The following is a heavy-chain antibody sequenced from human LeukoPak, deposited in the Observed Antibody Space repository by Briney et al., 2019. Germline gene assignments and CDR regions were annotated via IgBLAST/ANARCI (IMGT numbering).Heavy chain of an antibody. CDR3: ALPPCSGGNCYFDY. J-gene: IGHJ4*02. CDR1: GYTFTGHY. Sequence: ASVKVSCRASGYTFTGHYIHWVRQAPGQGLEWMGWINPNSGDTNYAQKFQDRVTMTRDTSISTAYMELSRPSSDDTAVYYCALPPCSGGNCYFDYWGQGTLVTVSS. D-gene: IGHD2-15*01. CDR2: INPNSGDT. V-gene: IGHV1-2*02.